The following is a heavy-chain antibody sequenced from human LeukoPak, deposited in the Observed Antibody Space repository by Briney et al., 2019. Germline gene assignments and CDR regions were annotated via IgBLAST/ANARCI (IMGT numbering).Heavy chain of an antibody. D-gene: IGHD3-9*01. V-gene: IGHV3-7*01. Sequence: GGSLRLSCAASGFTFSSCWMSWVRQAPGKGLEWVANIKQDGSEKYYVDSVKGRFTISRDNAKNSLYLQMNSLRAEDTAVYYCARDLGDDYDILTGYYDYWGQGTLVTVSS. CDR3: ARDLGDDYDILTGYYDY. J-gene: IGHJ4*02. CDR2: IKQDGSEK. CDR1: GFTFSSCW.